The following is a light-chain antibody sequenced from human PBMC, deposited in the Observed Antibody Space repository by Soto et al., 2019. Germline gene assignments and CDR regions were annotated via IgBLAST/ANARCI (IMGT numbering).Light chain of an antibody. J-gene: IGKJ2*01. CDR2: GAS. V-gene: IGKV1-39*01. CDR1: QSINIY. CDR3: QQSYRSPYT. Sequence: IQMTQSPSSLSASVGDSVTVTCRASQSINIYLNWYQQKPGKAPTLLIYGASSLQSGVPSRFTGGGSRTDCTLTISSLQPEDFAPYYCQQSYRSPYTFGQGAKLEIK.